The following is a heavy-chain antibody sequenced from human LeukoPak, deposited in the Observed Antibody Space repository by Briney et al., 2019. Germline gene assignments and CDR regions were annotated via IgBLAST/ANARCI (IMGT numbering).Heavy chain of an antibody. CDR3: ARETYCSGGSCYKGNAFDI. J-gene: IGHJ3*02. V-gene: IGHV3-74*01. CDR1: GFTFSSYW. Sequence: GGSLRLSCAASGFTFSSYWMHWVRQAPGKGLVWVSRINSDGSSTSYADSVKGRFTISRGNAKNTLYLQMNSLRADDTAVYYCARETYCSGGSCYKGNAFDIWGQGTMVTVSS. CDR2: INSDGSST. D-gene: IGHD2-15*01.